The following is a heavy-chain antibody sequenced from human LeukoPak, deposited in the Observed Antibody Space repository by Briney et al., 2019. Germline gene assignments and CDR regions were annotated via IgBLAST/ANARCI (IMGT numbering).Heavy chain of an antibody. CDR1: GFTFDDYA. Sequence: PGGSLRLSCAASGFTFDDYAMHWVRQAPGKGLEWVSGISWNSGSIGYADSVKGRFTISRDNAKNSRYLQMNSLRAEDTALYYCAKAVGAARADAFDIWGQGTMVTVSS. CDR2: ISWNSGSI. CDR3: AKAVGAARADAFDI. V-gene: IGHV3-9*01. D-gene: IGHD2-15*01. J-gene: IGHJ3*02.